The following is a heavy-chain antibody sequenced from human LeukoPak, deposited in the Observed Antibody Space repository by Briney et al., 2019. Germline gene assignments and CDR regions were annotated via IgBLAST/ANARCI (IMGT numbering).Heavy chain of an antibody. CDR1: GYSFTSYW. CDR3: ARQQPGYSFGSAFDI. D-gene: IGHD5-18*01. J-gene: IGHJ3*02. Sequence: GESLKISCKGSGYSFTSYWIGWVRQMPGKGLERMGIIYPGDSDTRYSPSFQGQVTISADKSISTAYLQWSSLKASDTAMYYCARQQPGYSFGSAFDIWGQGTMVTVSS. CDR2: IYPGDSDT. V-gene: IGHV5-51*01.